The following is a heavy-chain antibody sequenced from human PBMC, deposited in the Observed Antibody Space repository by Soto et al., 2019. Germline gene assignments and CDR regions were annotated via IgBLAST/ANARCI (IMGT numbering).Heavy chain of an antibody. V-gene: IGHV4-34*01. D-gene: IGHD5-12*01. CDR3: ASVRRWLPEDMVDL. Sequence: QVQLHQLGAGQLMASETLSLTCCVSGGSFRGYYLSWIRQPPGKVLEWMGEVNDSGNSNYNPSLNRRVVISVDTTKTSVSMNMNTVTAADTGLYSCASVRRWLPEDMVDLWGKVALVTVAS. J-gene: IGHJ5*02. CDR2: VNDSGNS. CDR1: GGSFRGYY.